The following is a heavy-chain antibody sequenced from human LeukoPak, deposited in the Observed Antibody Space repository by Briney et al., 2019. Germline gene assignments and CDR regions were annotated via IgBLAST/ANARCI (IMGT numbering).Heavy chain of an antibody. CDR2: IRYNGNDQ. J-gene: IGHJ4*02. Sequence: GGSLRLSCAASGFTFSTFGMHWVRQAPGKGLEWVAFIRYNGNDQFYAESVKGRFTISRDDAKNSLYLQMNSLRAEDTAIYYCATGWGSFDFWGQGTLVTVSS. CDR1: GFTFSTFG. D-gene: IGHD1-14*01. V-gene: IGHV3-30*02. CDR3: ATGWGSFDF.